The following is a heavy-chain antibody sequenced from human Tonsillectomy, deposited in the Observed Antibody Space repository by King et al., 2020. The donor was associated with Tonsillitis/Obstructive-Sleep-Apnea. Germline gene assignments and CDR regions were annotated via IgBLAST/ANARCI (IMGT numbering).Heavy chain of an antibody. Sequence: VQLQESGPGLVKPSETLSLTCTVSGGSISSHIWNWIRQPAGKGLEWIGRIYTSGTTNYNPSLKSRVSMSVDTSKNQFSLRLSSVTAADTAVYYCARVARWNGDDACDIWGQGTMVTVSS. J-gene: IGHJ3*02. CDR3: ARVARWNGDDACDI. CDR2: IYTSGTT. D-gene: IGHD1-1*01. CDR1: GGSISSHI. V-gene: IGHV4-4*07.